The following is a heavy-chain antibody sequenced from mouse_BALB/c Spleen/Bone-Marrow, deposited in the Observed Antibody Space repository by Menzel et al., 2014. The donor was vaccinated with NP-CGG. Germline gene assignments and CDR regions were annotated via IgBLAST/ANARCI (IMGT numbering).Heavy chain of an antibody. CDR3: ARDSDWFAY. CDR1: GSTFTDNY. Sequence: EVKLVESGGGSVQPGGSLRLSCATSGSTFTDNYMTWVRQPPGKALEWLGFIRNKANGYTTEYSASVKGRFTISRDNSQSILYLQMNTLRAEDSATYYCARDSDWFAYWGQGTLVTVSA. J-gene: IGHJ3*01. CDR2: IRNKANGYTT. V-gene: IGHV7-3*02.